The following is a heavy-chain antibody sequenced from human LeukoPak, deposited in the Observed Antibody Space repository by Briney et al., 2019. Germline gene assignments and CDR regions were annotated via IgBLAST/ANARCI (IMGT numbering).Heavy chain of an antibody. CDR3: ARENYYGSRTFYSHHGMDV. D-gene: IGHD3-10*01. Sequence: SETLSLTCAVYGGSFSGYHWSWIRQPPGKGLEWIGEINHYESTNYNPSLKSRATISVDTSKNQFSLKLSSVTAADTAVYYCARENYYGSRTFYSHHGMDVWGQGTTVTVSS. CDR2: INHYEST. J-gene: IGHJ6*02. CDR1: GGSFSGYH. V-gene: IGHV4-34*01.